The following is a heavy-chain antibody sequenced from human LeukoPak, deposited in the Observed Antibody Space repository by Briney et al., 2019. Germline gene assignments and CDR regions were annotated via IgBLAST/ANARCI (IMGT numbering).Heavy chain of an antibody. CDR2: INQGGSVK. CDR3: ASVSSSAGNLEY. V-gene: IGHV3-7*01. D-gene: IGHD2-15*01. J-gene: IGHJ4*01. CDR1: GFTFRSYW. Sequence: AGTLRLSCAASGFTFRSYWMSWVRQAPGKGLEWMANINQGGSVKYYVDPVKGRFTIARNDAKNSLYVQMNSLSDEATAVYCGASVSSSAGNLEYWGQGTLVTVSS.